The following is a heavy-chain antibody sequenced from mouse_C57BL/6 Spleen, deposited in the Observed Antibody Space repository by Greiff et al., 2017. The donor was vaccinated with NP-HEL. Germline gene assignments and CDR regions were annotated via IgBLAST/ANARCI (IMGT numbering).Heavy chain of an antibody. CDR1: GYSITSGYY. CDR3: ARRIFYYFDY. Sequence: EVKLMESGPGLVKPSQSLSLTCSVTGYSITSGYYWNWIRQFPGNKLEWMGYISYDGSNNYNPSLNNRISITRDTSKNQFFLKLNSFTTEDTATYYCARRIFYYFDYWGQGTTLTVSS. CDR2: ISYDGSN. V-gene: IGHV3-6*01. J-gene: IGHJ2*01.